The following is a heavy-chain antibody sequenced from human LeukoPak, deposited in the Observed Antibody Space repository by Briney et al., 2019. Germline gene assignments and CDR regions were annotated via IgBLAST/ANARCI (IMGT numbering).Heavy chain of an antibody. CDR3: ARVSCSSTSCPYAPPV. D-gene: IGHD2-2*01. CDR1: GGSISGSSYY. CDR2: IYYSGST. J-gene: IGHJ4*02. V-gene: IGHV4-39*07. Sequence: SETLSLTCTVSGGSISGSSYYWGWIRQPPRKGLEWIGSIYYSGSTYYNPSLKSRVTISVDTSKNQFSLKLSSVTAADTAVYYCARVSCSSTSCPYAPPVWGQGTLVTVSS.